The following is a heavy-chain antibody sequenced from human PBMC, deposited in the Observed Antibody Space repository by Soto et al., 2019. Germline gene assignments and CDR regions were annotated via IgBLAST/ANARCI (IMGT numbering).Heavy chain of an antibody. Sequence: SCKASGFTFTSYGISWVRQAPGKGLEWVGRIKSKTDGGTTDYAAPVKGRFTISRDDSKNTLYLQMNSLKTEDTAVYYCTTGLGYDFWSGYYYYYYGMDVWGQGTTVTVSS. CDR2: IKSKTDGGTT. V-gene: IGHV3-15*01. D-gene: IGHD3-3*01. J-gene: IGHJ6*02. CDR1: GFTFTSYG. CDR3: TTGLGYDFWSGYYYYYYGMDV.